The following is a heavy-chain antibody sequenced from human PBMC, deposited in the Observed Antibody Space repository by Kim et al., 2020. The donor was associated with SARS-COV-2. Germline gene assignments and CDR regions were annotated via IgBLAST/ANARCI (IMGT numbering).Heavy chain of an antibody. CDR3: AREVVPAASVIGWFDP. V-gene: IGHV1-18*04. CDR2: ISAYNGNT. Sequence: ASVKVSCKASGYTFTSYGISWVRQAPGQGLEWMGWISAYNGNTNYAQKLQGRVTMTTDTSTSTAYMELRSLRSDDTAVYYCAREVVPAASVIGWFDPWGQGTLVTVSS. J-gene: IGHJ5*02. D-gene: IGHD2-2*01. CDR1: GYTFTSYG.